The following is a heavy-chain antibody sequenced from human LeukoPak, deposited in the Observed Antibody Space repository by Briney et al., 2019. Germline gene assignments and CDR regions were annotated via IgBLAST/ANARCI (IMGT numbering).Heavy chain of an antibody. J-gene: IGHJ4*02. D-gene: IGHD6-19*01. Sequence: GSLRLSCVVSGFAVSSNYLIWVRQAPGKGPEWVSVILNDGLTYYADSVKGRCAISRDSSANTLFLQMNSLRAEDTAVFYCGRVHSGSLDYWGQGTLVTVSS. CDR1: GFAVSSNY. CDR2: ILNDGLT. V-gene: IGHV3-66*01. CDR3: GRVHSGSLDY.